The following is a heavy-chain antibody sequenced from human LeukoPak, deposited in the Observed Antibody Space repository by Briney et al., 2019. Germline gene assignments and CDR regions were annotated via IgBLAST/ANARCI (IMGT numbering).Heavy chain of an antibody. CDR1: GGPISSYY. CDR3: ARQGGGFWYFDL. D-gene: IGHD6-25*01. V-gene: IGHV4-59*08. J-gene: IGHJ2*01. CDR2: IYYSGST. Sequence: SETLSLTCTVSGGPISSYYWSWIRQPPGKGLEWIGYIYYSGSTNYNPSLKSRVTISVDTSKNQFSLKLSSVTAADTAVYYCARQGGGFWYFDLWGRGTLVTVSS.